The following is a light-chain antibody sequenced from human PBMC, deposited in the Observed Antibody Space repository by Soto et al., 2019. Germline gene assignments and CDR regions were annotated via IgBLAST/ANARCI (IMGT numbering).Light chain of an antibody. CDR1: SSNIGTHS. V-gene: IGLV1-44*01. CDR3: AACGDSLTGPHVV. Sequence: QSVLTQPPSASVTPGQRVPISWSGSSSNIGTHSVNWYQQIPGTAPKLLIYTNNQRPSGVPDRFSGSKSGTSASLAISGLQSEDEATDHGAACGDSLTGPHVVFGGGTTVTVL. J-gene: IGLJ2*01. CDR2: TNN.